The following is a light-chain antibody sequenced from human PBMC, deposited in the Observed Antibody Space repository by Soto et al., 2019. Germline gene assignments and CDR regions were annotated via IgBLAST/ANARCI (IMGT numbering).Light chain of an antibody. Sequence: EIVMTQSPATLSVVTGERATLSCRASQSVSSNLAWYQHKPGQAPRLLTYGASTRATGIPARFSGSGSGTEFTLTISSLQPEDFAVYYCQQDYNWPRTFGQGTKVDIK. CDR1: QSVSSN. CDR2: GAS. CDR3: QQDYNWPRT. J-gene: IGKJ1*01. V-gene: IGKV3-15*01.